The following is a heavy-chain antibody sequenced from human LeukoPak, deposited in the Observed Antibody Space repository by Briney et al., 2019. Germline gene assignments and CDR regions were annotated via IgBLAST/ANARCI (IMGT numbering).Heavy chain of an antibody. Sequence: SETLSLTCTVSGGSISSYYWSWIRQPAGKGLEWIGRIYTSGSTNYNPSLKSRVTMSVDTSKNQFSLKLSSVTAADTAVYYCARDLYSGSYWYFDYWGQGTLVTVSS. CDR3: ARDLYSGSYWYFDY. D-gene: IGHD1-26*01. V-gene: IGHV4-4*07. CDR1: GGSISSYY. J-gene: IGHJ4*02. CDR2: IYTSGST.